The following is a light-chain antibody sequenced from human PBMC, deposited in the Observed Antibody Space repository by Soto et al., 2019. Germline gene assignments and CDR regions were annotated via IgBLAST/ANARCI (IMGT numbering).Light chain of an antibody. Sequence: QSALTQPRSVSGSPGQSVTISCTGTSSDVGAYSYVSWYQQHPGKAPKLMIYDVTKRPSGVPDRFSGSKSGNTASLTISGLQAEDEADYYCCSYAGSPTLYVFGTGTKVTAL. V-gene: IGLV2-11*01. CDR2: DVT. J-gene: IGLJ1*01. CDR1: SSDVGAYSY. CDR3: CSYAGSPTLYV.